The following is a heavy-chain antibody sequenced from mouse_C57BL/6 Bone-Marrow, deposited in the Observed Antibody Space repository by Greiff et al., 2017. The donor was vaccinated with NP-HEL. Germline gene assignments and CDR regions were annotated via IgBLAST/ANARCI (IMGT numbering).Heavy chain of an antibody. D-gene: IGHD1-1*01. CDR3: AREGAYYYGSYYFDY. V-gene: IGHV3-6*01. CDR1: GYSITSGYY. Sequence: DVQLQESGPGLVKPSQSLSLTCSVTGYSITSGYYWNWIRQFPGNKLEWMGYISYDGSNNYNPSLKNPISITRDTSKNQFFLKLNSVTTEDTATYYCAREGAYYYGSYYFDYWGQGTTLTVSS. CDR2: ISYDGSN. J-gene: IGHJ2*01.